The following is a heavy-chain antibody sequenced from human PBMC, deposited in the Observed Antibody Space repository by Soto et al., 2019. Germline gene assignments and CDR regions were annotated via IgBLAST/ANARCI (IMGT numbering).Heavy chain of an antibody. CDR3: AKRKDRPAPIFFDH. CDR2: MNPNNGNT. V-gene: IGHV1-8*01. J-gene: IGHJ4*02. CDR1: GHTFSTYD. Sequence: ASVKVSCKASGHTFSTYDINWVRQATGQGLEWMGWMNPNNGNTGYAQKFQGRVTMTRNTSISTAYLELSGLKYEDTAVYYCAKRKDRPAPIFFDHGGQGTLVPVPS.